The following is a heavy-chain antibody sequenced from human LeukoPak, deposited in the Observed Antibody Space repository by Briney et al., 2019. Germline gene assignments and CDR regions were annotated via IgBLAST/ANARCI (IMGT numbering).Heavy chain of an antibody. CDR2: NYLDDFDV. CDR3: ARHGKLSSSRNWFDP. J-gene: IGHJ5*02. V-gene: IGHV5-51*01. CDR1: GYRFTSYW. Sequence: GESPKISFKASGYRFTSYWNGWVPQMPGKGLEWMRTNYLDDFDVRYSPSFHGQVTISADKSITPAYLQCSSLKASDTAIYYCARHGKLSSSRNWFDPWGQGTLVTVSS. D-gene: IGHD1-26*01.